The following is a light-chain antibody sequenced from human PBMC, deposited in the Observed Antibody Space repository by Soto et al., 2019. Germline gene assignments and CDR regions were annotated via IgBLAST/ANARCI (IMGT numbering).Light chain of an antibody. V-gene: IGLV4-69*01. CDR2: VNSGGSH. Sequence: QSVLTQSPSASASLGASVKLTCTLSSGHSNYAIAWHQRQPEKGPRFLMKVNSGGSHTKGDGIPDRFSGSSSGAERYLFISSLQSEEEADYYCQTWGTGSAIVVFGGGTQLTVL. J-gene: IGLJ7*01. CDR1: SGHSNYA. CDR3: QTWGTGSAIVV.